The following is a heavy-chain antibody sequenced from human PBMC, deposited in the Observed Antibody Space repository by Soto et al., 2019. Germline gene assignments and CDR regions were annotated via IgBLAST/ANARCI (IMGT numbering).Heavy chain of an antibody. J-gene: IGHJ6*02. D-gene: IGHD3-3*01. CDR3: ARPYAITIFGVQVDKYAMDV. V-gene: IGHV3-48*02. Sequence: GSLRLSCAASGFTFMSYSMNLVRQAPGKGLEWVSYISSSSSTIYYADSVKCRFTISRDNAKNSLYLQMKSLRDEDTAVYYCARPYAITIFGVQVDKYAMDVWGQGTKVTVS. CDR2: ISSSSSTI. CDR1: GFTFMSYS.